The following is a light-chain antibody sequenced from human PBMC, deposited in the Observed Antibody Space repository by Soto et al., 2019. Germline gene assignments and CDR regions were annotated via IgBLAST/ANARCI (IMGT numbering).Light chain of an antibody. Sequence: EVEMTQSPATLSVSPGEGATLSCRASQSVNSNLAWYQQRPGQAPRLLIYGASTTATGIPARFSGSGSGTESTFTLSSLQSEHFAIYDCQRYNDWRPRYTFGQGTKLEIK. CDR1: QSVNSN. V-gene: IGKV3-15*01. CDR2: GAS. CDR3: QRYNDWRPRYT. J-gene: IGKJ2*01.